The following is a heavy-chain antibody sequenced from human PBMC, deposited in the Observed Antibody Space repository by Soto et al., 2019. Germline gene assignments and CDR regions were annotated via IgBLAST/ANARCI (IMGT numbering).Heavy chain of an antibody. V-gene: IGHV4-59*01. Sequence: ETLSLTCAVSGGSISSYYWSWIRQPPGKGLEWIGYIYYSGSTNYNPSLKSRVTISVDTSKNQFSLKLSSVTAADTAVYYCARDRYKGYDFWSGLRTSHYYGMDVWGQGTKVTVYS. CDR2: IYYSGST. CDR1: GGSISSYY. CDR3: ARDRYKGYDFWSGLRTSHYYGMDV. D-gene: IGHD3-3*01. J-gene: IGHJ6*02.